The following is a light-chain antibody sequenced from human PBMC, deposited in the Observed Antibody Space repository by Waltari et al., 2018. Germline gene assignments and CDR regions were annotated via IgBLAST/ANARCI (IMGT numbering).Light chain of an antibody. CDR1: QSLLHSNGYTF. CDR3: MQSTKDPYS. V-gene: IGKV2-29*01. Sequence: EIVMTQTPLSLPVTPGEPASISCRSSQSLLHSNGYTFLHWYLQKPGQSPRLLIYKVSSRESGVPDRFSGSGSGTDFTLKISRVEPEDVGVYYCMQSTKDPYSFGQGTKVEIK. CDR2: KVS. J-gene: IGKJ2*03.